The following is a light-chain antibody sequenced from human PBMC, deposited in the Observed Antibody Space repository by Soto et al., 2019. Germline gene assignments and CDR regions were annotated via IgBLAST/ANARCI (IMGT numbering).Light chain of an antibody. CDR1: TSDVGGSDY. CDR3: SSYTTSSTYV. J-gene: IGLJ1*01. CDR2: DVN. V-gene: IGLV2-14*03. Sequence: QSALTQSASVSGSPGQSITISCTGTTSDVGGSDYVSWYQQHPDKAPKLIIYDVNDRPSGVSDRFSGSKSGNTASLTISGLQAEDEADYYCSSYTTSSTYVFGTGTKVTVL.